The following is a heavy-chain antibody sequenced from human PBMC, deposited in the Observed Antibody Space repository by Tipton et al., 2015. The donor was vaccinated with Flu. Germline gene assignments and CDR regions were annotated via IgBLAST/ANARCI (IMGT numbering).Heavy chain of an antibody. J-gene: IGHJ4*02. V-gene: IGHV4-34*01. CDR2: INHSGST. CDR1: GGSFSGYY. CDR3: AIPQYCSSTSCYRRTTRSGHFDY. D-gene: IGHD2-2*01. Sequence: TLSLTCAVYGGSFSGYYWSWIRQPPGKGLEWIGEINHSGSTNYNPSLKSRVTISVDTSKNQFSLKLSSVTAADTAVYYCAIPQYCSSTSCYRRTTRSGHFDYWGQGTLVTVSS.